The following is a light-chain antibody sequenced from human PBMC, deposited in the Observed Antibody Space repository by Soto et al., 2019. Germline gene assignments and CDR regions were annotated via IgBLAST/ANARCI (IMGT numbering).Light chain of an antibody. CDR1: SSDVGSYNR. CDR2: EVS. J-gene: IGLJ1*01. CDR3: SSYTSSSTYV. Sequence: QSALTQPPSVSGSPGQSVTISCTGTSSDVGSYNRVSWYQQPPGTAPKLMSYEVSNRPSGVPDRFSGSKSGNTASLTISGLPSEAAADYYCSSYTSSSTYVFGTGTKLTVL. V-gene: IGLV2-18*02.